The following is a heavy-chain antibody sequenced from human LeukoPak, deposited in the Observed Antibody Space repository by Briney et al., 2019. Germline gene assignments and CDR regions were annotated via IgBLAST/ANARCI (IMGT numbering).Heavy chain of an antibody. CDR2: TYYRSKWYH. CDR3: ARDWGTYNSGSHHGFDP. V-gene: IGHV6-1*01. J-gene: IGHJ5*02. Sequence: SQTLSLTCAISGDSVSSSSAAWNWIRQSPSRGLEWLGRTYYRSKWYHEYAVSVKSRITIKPDTSKNQFSLQLNSVTPEDTAVYYCARDWGTYNSGSHHGFDPWGQGTLVTVSS. CDR1: GDSVSSSSAA. D-gene: IGHD6-19*01.